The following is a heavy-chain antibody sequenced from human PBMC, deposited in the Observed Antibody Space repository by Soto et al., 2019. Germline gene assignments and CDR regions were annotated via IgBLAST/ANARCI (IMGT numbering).Heavy chain of an antibody. CDR2: IYHSGST. J-gene: IGHJ6*02. D-gene: IGHD4-4*01. V-gene: IGHV4-4*02. CDR3: ATWGDVTNYYYGMDV. CDR1: GGSISSSNW. Sequence: QVQLQESGPGLVKPSGTLSLTCAISGGSISSSNWWSWVRQPPGKGLEWIGEIYHSGSTNYNPSLKSRVTISVDKSKNQFSLKLSSVTAADTAVYYCATWGDVTNYYYGMDVWGQGTTVTVSS.